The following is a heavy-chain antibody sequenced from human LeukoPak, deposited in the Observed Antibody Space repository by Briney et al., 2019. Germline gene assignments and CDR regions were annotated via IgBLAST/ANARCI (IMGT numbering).Heavy chain of an antibody. CDR2: IIPIFSTA. CDR1: GGTFSSYA. J-gene: IGHJ5*02. V-gene: IGHV1-69*05. CDR3: ARGGIYCSGGSCYSESWFDP. D-gene: IGHD2-15*01. Sequence: ASVKVSCKASGGTFSSYAISWVRQAPGQGLEWMGRIIPIFSTANYAQKFRGRVTITTDESTSTAYMELSSLRSEDTAVYYCARGGIYCSGGSCYSESWFDPWGQGTLVTVSS.